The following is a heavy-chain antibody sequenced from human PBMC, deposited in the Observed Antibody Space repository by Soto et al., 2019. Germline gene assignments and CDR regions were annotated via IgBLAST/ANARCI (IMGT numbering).Heavy chain of an antibody. CDR3: ARSYYYDSSGYFDY. J-gene: IGHJ4*02. Sequence: ASVKVSCKASGYTFTSYGISWVRQAPGQGLEWMGWISAYNGSTSYAQKFQGRVTMTRDTSTSTVYMELSSLRSEDTAVYYCARSYYYDSSGYFDYWGQGTLVTVSS. CDR1: GYTFTSYG. V-gene: IGHV1-18*01. D-gene: IGHD3-22*01. CDR2: ISAYNGST.